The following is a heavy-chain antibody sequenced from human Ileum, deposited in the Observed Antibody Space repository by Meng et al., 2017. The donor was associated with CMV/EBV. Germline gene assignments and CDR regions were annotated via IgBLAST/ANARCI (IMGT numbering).Heavy chain of an antibody. CDR2: IYYTGGT. Sequence: ASGSIWNVLYSWGWIRQPPGKGLEWIGSIYYTGGTHYSPSLKSRVTISLDTSQNHLSLMLSSVTAADTAVYYCARLFGYSYGAIDYWGQGTLVTVSS. D-gene: IGHD5-18*01. CDR3: ARLFGYSYGAIDY. V-gene: IGHV4-39*02. J-gene: IGHJ4*02. CDR1: SGSIWNVLYS.